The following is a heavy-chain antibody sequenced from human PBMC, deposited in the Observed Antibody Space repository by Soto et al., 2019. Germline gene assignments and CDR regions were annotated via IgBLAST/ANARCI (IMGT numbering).Heavy chain of an antibody. J-gene: IGHJ4*02. D-gene: IGHD3-22*01. Sequence: SETLSLTCTVSGDSIRNRNYYWGWIRQPPGKGLEWIVSRYDDASTFYNPSLKSRVTISVDTSKKQLSLKVTSVTAADTAVYYCARGIYLGPSGYYIDFWGQGTLVTVSS. CDR1: GDSIRNRNYY. CDR2: RYDDAST. CDR3: ARGIYLGPSGYYIDF. V-gene: IGHV4-39*01.